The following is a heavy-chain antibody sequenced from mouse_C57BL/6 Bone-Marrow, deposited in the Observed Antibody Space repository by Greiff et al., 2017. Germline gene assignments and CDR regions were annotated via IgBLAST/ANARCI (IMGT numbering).Heavy chain of an antibody. CDR1: GFTFSNYW. CDR3: TGRGWLLPWFAY. Sequence: EVKLVESGGGLVQPGGSMKLSCVASGFTFSNYWMNWVRQSPEKGLEWVAQIRLKSDNYATHYAESVKGRFTISRDDSKSSVYLQMNNLRAEDTGIYYCTGRGWLLPWFAYWGQGTLVTVSA. J-gene: IGHJ3*01. CDR2: IRLKSDNYAT. D-gene: IGHD2-3*01. V-gene: IGHV6-3*01.